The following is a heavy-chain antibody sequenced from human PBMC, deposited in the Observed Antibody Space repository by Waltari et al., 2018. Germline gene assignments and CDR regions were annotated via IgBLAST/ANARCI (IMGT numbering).Heavy chain of an antibody. D-gene: IGHD2-15*01. CDR3: ARGRLGGGSCLGY. CDR2: INHSGST. Sequence: QVQLQQWGAGLLKPSETLSITCAVYGGSFSGYYWSWIRQPPGKGLEWIGEINHSGSTNYNPSLKSRVTISVDTSKNQFSLKLSSVTAADTAVYYCARGRLGGGSCLGYWGQGTLVTVSS. CDR1: GGSFSGYY. J-gene: IGHJ4*02. V-gene: IGHV4-34*01.